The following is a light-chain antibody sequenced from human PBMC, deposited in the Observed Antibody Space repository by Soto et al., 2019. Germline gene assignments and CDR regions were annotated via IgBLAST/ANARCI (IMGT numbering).Light chain of an antibody. CDR1: SSDVGGYDY. CDR3: SSYRNNYTGA. J-gene: IGLJ3*02. V-gene: IGLV2-14*01. Sequence: QSALTQPASVSGSPGQSITISCTGTSSDVGGYDYVSWYQHHPGKAPQLLIYEVNNRPSGVSDRFSGSKSGNTASLTISGLQAEDEDHYYCSSYRNNYTGAFGGGTKLTV. CDR2: EVN.